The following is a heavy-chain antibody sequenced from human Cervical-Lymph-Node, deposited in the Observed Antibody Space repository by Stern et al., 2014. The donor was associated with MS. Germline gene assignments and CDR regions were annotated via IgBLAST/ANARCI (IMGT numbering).Heavy chain of an antibody. D-gene: IGHD1-1*01. CDR1: GFTVSRDY. V-gene: IGHV3-53*01. CDR3: ARDTSSPERSDW. Sequence: DVQLVESGGGVIQPGGSLRLSCTASGFTVSRDYMTWVRQAPGKGLEWVPLMTNVGSTFYTDSVKGRFTISRDDSKNTVYLHMTSLRAEDTAMYYCARDTSSPERSDWWGQGTLVTVSS. CDR2: MTNVGST. J-gene: IGHJ4*02.